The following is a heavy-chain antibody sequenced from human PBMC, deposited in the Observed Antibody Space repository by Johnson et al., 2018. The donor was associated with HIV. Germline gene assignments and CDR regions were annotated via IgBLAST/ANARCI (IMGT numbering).Heavy chain of an antibody. CDR1: GFTFSSYW. J-gene: IGHJ3*02. CDR3: ARGSLSGWFPPDALDI. Sequence: VQLVESGGGLVQPGGSLRLSCEASGFTFSSYWMSWVRQAPGKGLEWVANIKQDGAEIFYVDSVKGRFTISRDNAKNSLSLQMISLRAEDTAIYYCARGSLSGWFPPDALDIWGQGTMVTVSS. V-gene: IGHV3-7*05. CDR2: IKQDGAEI. D-gene: IGHD6-19*01.